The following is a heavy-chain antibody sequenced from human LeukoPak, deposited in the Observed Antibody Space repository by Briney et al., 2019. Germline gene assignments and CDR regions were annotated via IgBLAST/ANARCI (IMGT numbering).Heavy chain of an antibody. J-gene: IGHJ5*02. CDR3: ARGYLSRAWFGEILFRLDP. CDR1: GDVVSSNSAS. Sequence: SQTLSLTCAISGDVVSSNSASWNWITQSPSRGLEWLGRTSYRSSLYNDYAVSVKSRITINPDTSKNQFSLQLNSVTPEDTAVYYCARGYLSRAWFGEILFRLDPWGQGTLVTVSS. V-gene: IGHV6-1*01. D-gene: IGHD3-10*01. CDR2: TSYRSSLYN.